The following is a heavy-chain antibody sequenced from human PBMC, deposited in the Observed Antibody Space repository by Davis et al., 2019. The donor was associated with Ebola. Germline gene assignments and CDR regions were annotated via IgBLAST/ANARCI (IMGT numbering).Heavy chain of an antibody. Sequence: GESLKISCAASGFTFSSYAMSWVRQAPGKGLVWVSRLDSDGSTTNYADSVKGRFTISRDNAKNTLYLQMNSLRAEDTAVYYCVRGYYGMDVWGQGTTVTVSS. J-gene: IGHJ6*02. V-gene: IGHV3-74*01. CDR2: LDSDGSTT. CDR1: GFTFSSYA. CDR3: VRGYYGMDV.